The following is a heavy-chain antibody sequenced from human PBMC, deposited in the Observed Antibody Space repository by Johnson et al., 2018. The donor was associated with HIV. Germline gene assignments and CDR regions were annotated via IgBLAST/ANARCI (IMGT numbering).Heavy chain of an antibody. CDR1: GFTFSNAW. V-gene: IGHV3-30*18. D-gene: IGHD6-19*01. Sequence: QVQLVESGGDLVEPGESLRLSCVASGFTFSNAWMHWVRQAPGKGLEWVAVISYDGSNKYYADSVKGRFTISRDNSKNTLYLQMNSLRAEDTAVYYCAKIIGYSSGLEIWGQGTMVTVSS. J-gene: IGHJ3*02. CDR3: AKIIGYSSGLEI. CDR2: ISYDGSNK.